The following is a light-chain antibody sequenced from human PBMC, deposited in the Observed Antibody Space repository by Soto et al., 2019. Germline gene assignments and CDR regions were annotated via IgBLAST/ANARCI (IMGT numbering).Light chain of an antibody. J-gene: IGKJ4*01. Sequence: PGERATLSCRASQSVSSYLAWYQQKSGQAPRLLIYDASNRATGIPARFSGSGSGTDFTLTISSLEPEDFAVYYCQQRSNWPLTFGGGTKVEIK. V-gene: IGKV3-11*01. CDR1: QSVSSY. CDR2: DAS. CDR3: QQRSNWPLT.